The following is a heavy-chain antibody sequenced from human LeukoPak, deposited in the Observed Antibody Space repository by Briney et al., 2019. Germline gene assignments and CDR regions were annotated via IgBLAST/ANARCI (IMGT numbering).Heavy chain of an antibody. CDR3: AREQYYYGSGSYSHFDY. D-gene: IGHD3-10*01. CDR1: GFTVSSNY. J-gene: IGHJ4*02. CDR2: IYSGGST. V-gene: IGHV3-53*01. Sequence: PGGSLRLSCAASGFTVSSNYMSWVRQAPGKGLEWVSVIYSGGSTYYADSVKGRFTISRDNSKNTLYLQMNSLRAEDTAVYYCAREQYYYGSGSYSHFDYWGQGTLVTVSS.